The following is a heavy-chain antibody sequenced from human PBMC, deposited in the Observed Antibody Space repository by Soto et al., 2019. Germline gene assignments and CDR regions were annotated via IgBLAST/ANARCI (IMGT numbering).Heavy chain of an antibody. J-gene: IGHJ5*02. CDR3: AKYQPHEFDP. V-gene: IGHV4-30-4*08. D-gene: IGHD2-2*01. CDR2: ISGSGST. Sequence: PSETLSLTCSVSGASIGSGDDYWTWLRPSPGKGLEWIGYISGSGSTFYNPSLRSRLTIALDTSKNHFSLKLNSVTAAATAVYCCAKYQPHEFDPWGQGTPVTVSS. CDR1: GASIGSGDDY.